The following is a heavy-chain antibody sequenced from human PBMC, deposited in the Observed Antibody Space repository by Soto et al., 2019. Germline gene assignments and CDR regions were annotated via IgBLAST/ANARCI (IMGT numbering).Heavy chain of an antibody. V-gene: IGHV4-59*01. CDR2: IHYSGNS. CDR3: ARMNQLAPKRNAFDI. J-gene: IGHJ3*02. CDR1: GGSISSYF. D-gene: IGHD1-1*01. Sequence: QVQLQESGPGLVKPSETVSLTCTVSGGSISSYFWTWIRQSPGKGRQWIGYIHYSGNSNYNPSLKSRVTMSVDTSKNQFSLRLTSVTAADTAVYYCARMNQLAPKRNAFDIWGQGTMVTVSS.